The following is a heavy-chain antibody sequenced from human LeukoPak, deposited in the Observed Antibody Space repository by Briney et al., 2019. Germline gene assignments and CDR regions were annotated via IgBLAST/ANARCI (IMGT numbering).Heavy chain of an antibody. Sequence: PSETLSLTCTVSGGSISSDSFYWGWIRQPPGKGLEWIGDIFYSGSTYYNPSLKSRVTISVDTSKNQFSLKLSSVTAADTAVYYCARPYYYGSGSMYAFDIWGQGTMVTVSS. V-gene: IGHV4-39*01. CDR1: GGSISSDSFY. J-gene: IGHJ3*02. CDR2: IFYSGST. CDR3: ARPYYYGSGSMYAFDI. D-gene: IGHD3-10*01.